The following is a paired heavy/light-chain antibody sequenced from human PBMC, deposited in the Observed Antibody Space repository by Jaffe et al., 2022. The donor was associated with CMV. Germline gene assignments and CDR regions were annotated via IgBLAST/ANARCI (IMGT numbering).Light chain of an antibody. V-gene: IGKV4-1*01. J-gene: IGKJ2*01. Sequence: DIVMTQSPDSLAVSLGERATINCKSSQSVLYSSNNKNYLAWYQQKPGQPPKVLIYWASDRESGVPDRFSGSGSGTDFTLTIGSLQAEDVAAYYCQQYYTMPFTFGQGTNLEIK. CDR1: QSVLYSSNNKNY. CDR3: QQYYTMPFT. CDR2: WAS.
Heavy chain of an antibody. CDR2: IYYSGST. D-gene: IGHD6-13*01. CDR3: ARHPNTYSSRSWFDP. Sequence: QVQLQESGPRLVKPSETLSLTCTVSGGSISNYYWSWIRQPPGKGLEWIGYIYYSGSTNYSPSLKSRVTISVDTSNNQFSLKLTSVTAADTAVYYCARHPNTYSSRSWFDPWGQGTLVTVSS. CDR1: GGSISNYY. J-gene: IGHJ5*02. V-gene: IGHV4-59*08.